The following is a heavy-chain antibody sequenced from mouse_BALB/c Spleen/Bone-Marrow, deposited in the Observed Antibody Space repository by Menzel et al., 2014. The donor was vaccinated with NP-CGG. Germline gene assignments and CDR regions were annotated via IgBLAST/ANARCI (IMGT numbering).Heavy chain of an antibody. CDR2: ISYSGST. Sequence: EVKLQESGPGLVKPSQSLSLTCTVTGYSITSDYAWNWIRQFPGNKLEWMGCISYSGSTSYNPSLKSRISITRDTPKNQFFLQLNSVTTEDTATYYCARGSLAYWYFDVWGAGTTVTVSS. CDR3: ARGSLAYWYFDV. CDR1: GYSITSDYA. D-gene: IGHD4-1*01. J-gene: IGHJ1*01. V-gene: IGHV3-2*02.